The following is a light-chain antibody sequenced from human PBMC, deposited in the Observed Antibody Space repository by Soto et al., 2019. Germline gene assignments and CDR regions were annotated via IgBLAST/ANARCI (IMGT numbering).Light chain of an antibody. Sequence: DIQMTQSPSTLSASVGDTVTVTCRASQSVSGWLALYQQKPGEAPKLLIYYASALPRGVPSRFSGSGSGTKFTLTRARLPPDDFATYDVQQYETFSGTFGRWTKVES. V-gene: IGKV1-5*01. CDR2: YAS. J-gene: IGKJ1*01. CDR3: QQYETFSGT. CDR1: QSVSGW.